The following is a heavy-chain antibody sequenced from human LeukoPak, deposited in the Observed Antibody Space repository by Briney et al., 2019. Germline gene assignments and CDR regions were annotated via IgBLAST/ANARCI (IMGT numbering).Heavy chain of an antibody. CDR2: IYYSGST. Sequence: SETLSLTCTVSGGSISSSSYYWGWIRQPPGKGLEWIGSIYYSGSTYYNPSLKSRVTISVDTSKNQFSLKLSSVTAADTAVYYCARHAGYYYDWGQGTMVTVSS. CDR3: ARHAGYYYD. D-gene: IGHD3-22*01. V-gene: IGHV4-39*01. CDR1: GGSISSSSYY. J-gene: IGHJ3*01.